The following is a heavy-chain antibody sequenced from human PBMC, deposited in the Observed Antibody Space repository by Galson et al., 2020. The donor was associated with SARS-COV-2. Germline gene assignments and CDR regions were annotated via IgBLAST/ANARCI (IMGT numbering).Heavy chain of an antibody. J-gene: IGHJ6*02. D-gene: IGHD6-13*01. CDR3: AKDISSIAAAGTYYYYYGMDV. Sequence: GESLKISCAASGFTFDDYAMHWVRQAPGKGLEWVSLISWDGGSTYYADSVKGRFTISRDNSKNSLYLQMNSLRAEDTALYYCAKDISSIAAAGTYYYYYGMDVWGQGTTVTVSS. CDR2: ISWDGGST. CDR1: GFTFDDYA. V-gene: IGHV3-43D*04.